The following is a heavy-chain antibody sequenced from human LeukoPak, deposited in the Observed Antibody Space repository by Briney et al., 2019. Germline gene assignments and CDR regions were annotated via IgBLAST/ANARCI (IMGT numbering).Heavy chain of an antibody. V-gene: IGHV4-4*09. Sequence: PSETLSLTCTVSGASISSYYWSWIRQPPGKGLEWIGYIYTSETTNFNPALRSRVTISIGTSKNQVSLRLSSVTAADTALYYCARHRSPSSLSFFDIWGQGMLVIVSS. CDR1: GASISSYY. CDR3: ARHRSPSSLSFFDI. D-gene: IGHD2-2*01. CDR2: IYTSETT. J-gene: IGHJ4*02.